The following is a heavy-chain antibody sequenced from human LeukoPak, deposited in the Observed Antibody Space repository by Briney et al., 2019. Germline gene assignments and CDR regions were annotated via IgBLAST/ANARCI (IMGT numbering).Heavy chain of an antibody. CDR3: VWSSTWDKRFYLDY. D-gene: IGHD6-6*01. Sequence: GGSLRLSCAASGFTFNEAWMSWVRQAPGKGLEWVGRIKTEADGPTEYAAPVKVRFTISRDDSKNTLYLQMSSLKTDDTAVYHCVWSSTWDKRFYLDYWGQGTLVTVSS. CDR1: GFTFNEAW. V-gene: IGHV3-15*05. CDR2: IKTEADGPT. J-gene: IGHJ4*02.